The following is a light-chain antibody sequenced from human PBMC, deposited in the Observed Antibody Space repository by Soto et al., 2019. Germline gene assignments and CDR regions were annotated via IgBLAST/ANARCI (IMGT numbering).Light chain of an antibody. J-gene: IGLJ1*01. V-gene: IGLV2-11*01. CDR3: CSYAGSYTHYV. Sequence: QSVLTQPRSVSGSPGQSITISCTGTSSDVGGYNYVSWYRQHPGKAPKLMIYDVSKRPSGVPHRFSGSKSGNTASLTISGLQGEDEADYYCCSYAGSYTHYVFGTGTKLTVL. CDR1: SSDVGGYNY. CDR2: DVS.